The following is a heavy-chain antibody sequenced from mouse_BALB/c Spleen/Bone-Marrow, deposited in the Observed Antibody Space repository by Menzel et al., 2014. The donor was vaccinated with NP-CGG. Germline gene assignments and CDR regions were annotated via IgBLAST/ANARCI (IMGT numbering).Heavy chain of an antibody. V-gene: IGHV14-3*02. CDR2: IDPANGNT. CDR3: AFYYYGSSLFAC. J-gene: IGHJ3*01. Sequence: EVKLQESGAELVKPGASVKLSCTASGFNIKDTYMHWVKQRPEQGLEWIGRIDPANGNTKYDPKFQGKATITADTSSNTAYLQLSSLTSEDTAVYYCAFYYYGSSLFACWGQGTLVTVSA. D-gene: IGHD1-1*01. CDR1: GFNIKDTY.